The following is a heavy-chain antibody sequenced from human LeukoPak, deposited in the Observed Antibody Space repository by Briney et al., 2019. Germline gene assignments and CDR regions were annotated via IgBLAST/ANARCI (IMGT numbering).Heavy chain of an antibody. CDR3: ARDYSSSWLSHFDY. V-gene: IGHV3-48*03. Sequence: GGSLRLSCAASGFTFSSYAMSWVRQAPGKGLEWVSYISSTGSTIYYADSVKGRFTISRDNAKNSLYLQMNSLRAEDTAVYYCARDYSSSWLSHFDYWGQGTLVTVSS. D-gene: IGHD6-13*01. CDR1: GFTFSSYA. CDR2: ISSTGSTI. J-gene: IGHJ4*02.